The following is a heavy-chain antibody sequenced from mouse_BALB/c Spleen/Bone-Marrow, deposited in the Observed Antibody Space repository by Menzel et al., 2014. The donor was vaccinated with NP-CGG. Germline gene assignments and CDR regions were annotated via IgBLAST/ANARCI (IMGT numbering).Heavy chain of an antibody. CDR3: ARGTTALRYFDV. Sequence: QLKESGGGLVQPGGSRKLSCAASGFTFSSFGMHWVRQAPEKGLEWVAYINGGSNTIYYADTVKGRFTISRDNPKNTLFLQMTSLRSEDTAMCFCARGTTALRYFDVWGAGTTVTVSS. J-gene: IGHJ1*01. CDR1: GFTFSSFG. CDR2: INGGSNTI. D-gene: IGHD1-2*01. V-gene: IGHV5-17*02.